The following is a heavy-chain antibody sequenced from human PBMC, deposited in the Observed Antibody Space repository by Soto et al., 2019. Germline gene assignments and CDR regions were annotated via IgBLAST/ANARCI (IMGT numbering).Heavy chain of an antibody. Sequence: SETLSLTCAVYGGSFSDHFWTKIRQSPGKGLEWIGDINHRGSSTYNPSLKSRLTLSVDTSKNQFSLSLSSVTAADTAVYYCARILVGAFDFWGQGALVTVSS. J-gene: IGHJ4*02. CDR2: INHRGSS. V-gene: IGHV4-34*01. CDR3: ARILVGAFDF. D-gene: IGHD1-26*01. CDR1: GGSFSDHF.